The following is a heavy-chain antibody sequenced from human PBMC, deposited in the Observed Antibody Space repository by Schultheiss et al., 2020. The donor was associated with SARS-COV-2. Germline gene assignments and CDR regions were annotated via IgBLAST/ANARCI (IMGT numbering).Heavy chain of an antibody. CDR1: GFIVSSNY. J-gene: IGHJ6*02. Sequence: GGSLRLSCAVSGFIVSSNYMTWVRQAPGKGLEWVSSISSSSSYTNYADSVKGRFTISRDNAKNSLYLQMNSLRAEDTAVYYCASAWFGGFGVWGQGTTVTVSS. CDR3: ASAWFGGFGV. CDR2: ISSSSSYT. V-gene: IGHV3-11*06. D-gene: IGHD3-16*01.